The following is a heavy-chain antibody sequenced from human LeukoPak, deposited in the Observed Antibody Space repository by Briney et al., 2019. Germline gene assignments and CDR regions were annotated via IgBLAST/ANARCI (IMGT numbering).Heavy chain of an antibody. Sequence: GGSLRLSCAASGFTFSGYSMNWVRQAPGKGLEWVSSISSSSSYIYYADSVKGRFTTSRDNAKNSLYLQMNSLRAEDTAVYYCARSTQAGSGDYWGQGTLVTVSS. CDR2: ISSSSSYI. CDR3: ARSTQAGSGDY. D-gene: IGHD6-13*01. CDR1: GFTFSGYS. J-gene: IGHJ4*02. V-gene: IGHV3-21*01.